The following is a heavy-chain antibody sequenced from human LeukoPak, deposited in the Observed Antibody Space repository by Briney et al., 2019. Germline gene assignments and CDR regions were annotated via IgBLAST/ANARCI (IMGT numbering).Heavy chain of an antibody. CDR3: ARETPYGDYTYYFDY. CDR2: IYYSGST. Sequence: SQTLSLTCTVSGGSISSGDYYWSWIRQPPGKGLEWIGYIYYSGSTYYNPPLKSRVTISVDTSKNQFSLKLSSVTAADTAVYYCARETPYGDYTYYFDYWGQGTLVTVSS. CDR1: GGSISSGDYY. V-gene: IGHV4-30-4*01. D-gene: IGHD4-17*01. J-gene: IGHJ4*02.